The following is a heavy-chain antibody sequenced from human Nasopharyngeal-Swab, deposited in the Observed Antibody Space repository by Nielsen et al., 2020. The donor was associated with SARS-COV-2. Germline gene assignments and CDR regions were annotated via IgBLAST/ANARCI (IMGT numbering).Heavy chain of an antibody. J-gene: IGHJ6*02. CDR2: ISAYNGNT. V-gene: IGHV1-18*01. Sequence: ASVKVSCKASGYTFTSYGISWVRQAPGQGLEWMGWISAYNGNTNYAQKLQGRVTMTTDTSTSTAYMELRSLRSDDTAVYYCARDPDYGDFLYYYYGMEVWGQGTTVTVS. CDR3: ARDPDYGDFLYYYYGMEV. D-gene: IGHD4-17*01. CDR1: GYTFTSYG.